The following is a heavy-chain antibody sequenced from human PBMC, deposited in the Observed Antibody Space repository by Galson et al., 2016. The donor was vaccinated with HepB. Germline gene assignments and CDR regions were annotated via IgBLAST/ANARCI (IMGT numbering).Heavy chain of an antibody. V-gene: IGHV1-69*13. CDR1: GGTFSSYA. CDR3: ARGLGTIFGVVITDYYYYGMDV. CDR2: IIPIFSTA. J-gene: IGHJ6*02. D-gene: IGHD3-3*01. Sequence: SVKVSCKASGGTFSSYAIGWVRQAPGQGLEWMGGIIPIFSTANYAQKFQGRVTITADESTSTAYMELSSLRSEDTAVYYCARGLGTIFGVVITDYYYYGMDVWGQGTTVTVSS.